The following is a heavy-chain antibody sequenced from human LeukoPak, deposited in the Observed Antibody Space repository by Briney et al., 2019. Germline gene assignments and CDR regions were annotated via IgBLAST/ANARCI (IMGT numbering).Heavy chain of an antibody. CDR3: ARGRKHIVVVTAPPGY. V-gene: IGHV3-7*01. D-gene: IGHD2-21*02. J-gene: IGHJ4*02. Sequence: GGSLRLSCVGSGFTFSDYWMSWVRQAPGKGLEWVANIKQDGSEKDYVDALKGRFTISRDNAKNSLYLQMNSLRAEDTAVYYCARGRKHIVVVTAPPGYWGQGTLVTVPS. CDR1: GFTFSDYW. CDR2: IKQDGSEK.